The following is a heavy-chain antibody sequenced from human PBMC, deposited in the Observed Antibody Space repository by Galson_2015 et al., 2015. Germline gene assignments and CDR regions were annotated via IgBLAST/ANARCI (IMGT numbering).Heavy chain of an antibody. V-gene: IGHV3-7*04. CDR1: GFTFSTYW. Sequence: SLRLSCAASGFTFSTYWMSRVRQAPGKGLEWVANIKEDGSEEHYVDSVKGRYTISRDNSKNSLYLQMNSLRAEDTAVYYCARAGGGGWVVQGAYWGQGTLVTVSS. CDR2: IKEDGSEE. CDR3: ARAGGGGWVVQGAY. J-gene: IGHJ4*02. D-gene: IGHD6-19*01.